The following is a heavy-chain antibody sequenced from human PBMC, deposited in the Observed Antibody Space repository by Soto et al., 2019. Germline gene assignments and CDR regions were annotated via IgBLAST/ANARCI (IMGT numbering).Heavy chain of an antibody. V-gene: IGHV1-69*13. CDR3: AREAPYCTSATCPKFYDMDV. CDR2: IIPILNSP. J-gene: IGHJ6*02. Sequence: ASVMVSCKASGGTFGSYAITWVRRAPGQGLEWLGGIIPILNSPAYAQKFQARVVITADEITNTAYMELNSLRFDDTAVYYCAREAPYCTSATCPKFYDMDVWGQGTTVTVSS. CDR1: GGTFGSYA. D-gene: IGHD2-2*01.